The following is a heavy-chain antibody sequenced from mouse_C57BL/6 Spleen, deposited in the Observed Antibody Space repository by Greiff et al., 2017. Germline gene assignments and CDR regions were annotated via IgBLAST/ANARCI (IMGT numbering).Heavy chain of an antibody. Sequence: QVHVKPPGAELVRPGSSVKLSCKASGYTFTSYWMHWVKQRPIQGLEWIGNIDPSDSETHYNQKFKDKATLTVDKSSSTAYMQLSSLTSEDSAVYYCARGNYYVSSSYWYFDVWGTGTTVTVSS. CDR1: GYTFTSYW. CDR3: ARGNYYVSSSYWYFDV. CDR2: IDPSDSET. V-gene: IGHV1-52*01. D-gene: IGHD1-1*01. J-gene: IGHJ1*03.